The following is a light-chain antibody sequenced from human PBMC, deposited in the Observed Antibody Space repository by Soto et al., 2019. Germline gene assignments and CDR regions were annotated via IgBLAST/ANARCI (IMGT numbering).Light chain of an antibody. CDR1: GDNIGSYDI. CDR3: CSYAGSSTAI. Sequence: QSVLTQPASLSGSPGQSITLSCTGTGDNIGSYDIVSWYQHLPGEAPKLIIYEGTKRPSGISNRFSGSKSGNTASLTISGLQAEDEADYYCCSYAGSSTAIFGGGTQLTVL. CDR2: EGT. J-gene: IGLJ2*01. V-gene: IGLV2-23*01.